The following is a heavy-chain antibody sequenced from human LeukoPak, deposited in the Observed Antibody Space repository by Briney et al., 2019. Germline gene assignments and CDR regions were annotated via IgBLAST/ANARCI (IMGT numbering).Heavy chain of an antibody. CDR2: IYSGGST. D-gene: IGHD3-22*01. Sequence: PGGSLRLSCTASGFTIRSNYMSWVRQAPGKGLEWVSVIYSGGSTYYADSAKGRFTISRDNSKNTLYLQMDTLRAEDTAVYYCARVAYYYDSDGYYPFDYWGQGTLVSVSS. CDR1: GFTIRSNY. CDR3: ARVAYYYDSDGYYPFDY. J-gene: IGHJ4*02. V-gene: IGHV3-53*01.